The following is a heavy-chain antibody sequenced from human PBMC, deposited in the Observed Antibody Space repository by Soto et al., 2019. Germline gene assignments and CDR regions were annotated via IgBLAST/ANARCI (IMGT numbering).Heavy chain of an antibody. D-gene: IGHD6-13*01. Sequence: SETLSLTCTVSGGSISSSSYYWGWIRQPPGKGLEWIGSIYYSGSTYYNPSLKSRVTISVDTSKNQFSLKLSSVTAADTAVYYCARHSSWYDFDYWGQGTLVTVSS. J-gene: IGHJ4*02. CDR1: GGSISSSSYY. CDR2: IYYSGST. CDR3: ARHSSWYDFDY. V-gene: IGHV4-39*01.